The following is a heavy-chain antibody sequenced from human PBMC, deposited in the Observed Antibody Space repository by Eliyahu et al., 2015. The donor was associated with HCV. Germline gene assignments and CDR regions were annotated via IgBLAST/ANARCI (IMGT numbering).Heavy chain of an antibody. D-gene: IGHD3-16*02. V-gene: IGHV3-11*06. CDR3: ARGAPNYDYVWGSYRWFDP. J-gene: IGHJ5*02. CDR1: GFTFSXYY. CDR2: ISSSSSYT. Sequence: QVQLVESGGGLVKPGGSLRLSCAASGFTFSXYYXSWIRQAPGKGLEWVSYISSSSSYTNYADSVKGRFTISRDNAKNSLYLQMNSLRAEDTAVYYCARGAPNYDYVWGSYRWFDPWGQGTLVTVSS.